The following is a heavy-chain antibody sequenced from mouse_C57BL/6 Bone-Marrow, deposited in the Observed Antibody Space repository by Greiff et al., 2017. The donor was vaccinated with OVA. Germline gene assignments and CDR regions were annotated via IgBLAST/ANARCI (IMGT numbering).Heavy chain of an antibody. J-gene: IGHJ2*01. CDR2: IYPGGGYT. D-gene: IGHD4-1*01. V-gene: IGHV1-63*01. CDR3: AKSNRDDYFDY. CDR1: GYTFTNYW. Sequence: VQLQQSGAELVRPGTSVKMSCKASGYTFTNYWIGWAKQRPGHGLEWIGDIYPGGGYTNYNEKFKGKATLTADKSSSTAYMQFSSLTSENSAIYYCAKSNRDDYFDYWGQGTTLTVSS.